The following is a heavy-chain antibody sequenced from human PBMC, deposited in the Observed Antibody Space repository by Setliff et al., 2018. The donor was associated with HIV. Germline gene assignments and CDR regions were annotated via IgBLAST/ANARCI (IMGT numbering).Heavy chain of an antibody. Sequence: SETLSLTCTVSGDSIGRGNYFWTWIRQPAGKALEWIGRIHTSDTTRYNPSLQSRVAMSVDTSKNQFSLKLTSVSAADTAVYYCARGVAAAGMLMDVWGKGTTVTVSS. D-gene: IGHD6-13*01. CDR3: ARGVAAAGMLMDV. V-gene: IGHV4-61*02. J-gene: IGHJ6*03. CDR2: IHTSDTT. CDR1: GDSIGRGNYF.